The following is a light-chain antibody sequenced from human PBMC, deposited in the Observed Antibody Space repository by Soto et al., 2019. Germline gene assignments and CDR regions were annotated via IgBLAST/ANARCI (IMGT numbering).Light chain of an antibody. CDR2: DAS. CDR1: QGISSA. Sequence: AIQLTQSPSSLSASVGDRVTITCRASQGISSALAWYQQKPGKAPNLLIYDASSLESGVPSRFSGSRSGTDFTLTISSLQPEDFATYYCQQFNNYPLTFGGGTKVEIK. J-gene: IGKJ4*01. CDR3: QQFNNYPLT. V-gene: IGKV1D-13*01.